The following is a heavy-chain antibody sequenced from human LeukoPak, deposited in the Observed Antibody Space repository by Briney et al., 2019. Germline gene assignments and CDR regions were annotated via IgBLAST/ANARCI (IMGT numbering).Heavy chain of an antibody. CDR3: VKYSSGWYYGY. D-gene: IGHD6-19*01. V-gene: IGHV3-64D*09. Sequence: GGSLRLSCSASGFTFSKYAMHWVRQAPGKGLEYVSAINDNGRSTYYADSVKGRFSISRDNSKNTLYLQMSSLRTEDTAVYYCVKYSSGWYYGYWGQGTLVTVSS. J-gene: IGHJ4*02. CDR1: GFTFSKYA. CDR2: INDNGRST.